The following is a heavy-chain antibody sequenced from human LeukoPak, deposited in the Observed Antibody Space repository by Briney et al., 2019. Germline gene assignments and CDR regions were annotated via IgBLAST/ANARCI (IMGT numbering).Heavy chain of an antibody. CDR3: AKGLYYYDSPIGDY. D-gene: IGHD3-22*01. CDR2: ISGSGGST. J-gene: IGHJ4*02. Sequence: PGGSLRLSCAASGFTFSSYAMSWVRQAPGKGLEWVSAISGSGGSTYYADSVKGRFTISRDNSKNTLYLQMNSLRAEDTAVYYCAKGLYYYDSPIGDYWGQGTLVTVSS. V-gene: IGHV3-23*01. CDR1: GFTFSSYA.